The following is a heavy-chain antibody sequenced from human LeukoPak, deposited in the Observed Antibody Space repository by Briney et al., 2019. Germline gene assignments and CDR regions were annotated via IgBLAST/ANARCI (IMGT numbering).Heavy chain of an antibody. J-gene: IGHJ5*02. Sequence: GGSLRLSCAVSGFTFSNYGMHWVRQAPGKGQGWVAVISYDGSNKYFTDSVKGRFTISRDNSKNTLYLQMNSLRVEDTAVYYCAKAAVNWFDPWGQGTLVTVSS. V-gene: IGHV3-30*18. CDR1: GFTFSNYG. D-gene: IGHD2-15*01. CDR3: AKAAVNWFDP. CDR2: ISYDGSNK.